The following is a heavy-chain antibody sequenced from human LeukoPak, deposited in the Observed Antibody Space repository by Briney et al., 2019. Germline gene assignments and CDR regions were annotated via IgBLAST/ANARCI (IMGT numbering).Heavy chain of an antibody. CDR3: ARGSIAARGGGHWFDP. V-gene: IGHV4-34*01. CDR1: GGSFNGYY. CDR2: INHSGST. Sequence: PSETLSLTCAVYGGSFNGYYWSWIRQPPGKGLEWIGEINHSGSTNYNPSLKSRVTISVDTSKNQFSLKLSSVTAADTAVYYCARGSIAARGGGHWFDPWGQGTLVTVSS. D-gene: IGHD6-6*01. J-gene: IGHJ5*02.